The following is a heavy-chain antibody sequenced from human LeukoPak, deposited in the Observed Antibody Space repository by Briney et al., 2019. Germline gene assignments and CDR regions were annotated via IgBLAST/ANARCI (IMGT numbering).Heavy chain of an antibody. V-gene: IGHV3-30-3*01. D-gene: IGHD1-26*01. CDR2: ISYDGSNK. CDR3: ARDKWELQGYFDY. CDR1: GFTFSSYA. J-gene: IGHJ4*02. Sequence: GGSLRLSCAASGFTFSSYAMHWVRQAPGKGLEWVAVISYDGSNKYYADSVKGRFTISRDNSKNTLYLQMNSLRAEDTAVYYCARDKWELQGYFDYWGQGTLVTVSS.